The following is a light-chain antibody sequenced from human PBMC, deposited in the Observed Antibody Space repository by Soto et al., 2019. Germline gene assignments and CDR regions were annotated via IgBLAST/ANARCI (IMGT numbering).Light chain of an antibody. J-gene: IGLJ1*01. CDR3: NSYTSSSPYV. CDR2: DVT. V-gene: IGLV2-14*03. CDR1: SSDVGGFNY. Sequence: QSALTQPASVSGSPGQSITISCTGTSSDVGGFNYVSWYQQHPGKAPKLMIYDVTNQPSGVSYRFSGSKSGNTAALTISGLQAEDEADYYFNSYTSSSPYVFGTGTKLTVL.